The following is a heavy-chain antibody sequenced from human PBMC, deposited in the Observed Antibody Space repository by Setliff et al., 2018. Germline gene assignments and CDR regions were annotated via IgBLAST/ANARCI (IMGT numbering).Heavy chain of an antibody. CDR1: GGSFSGYY. Sequence: NPSETLSLTCAVYGGSFSGYYWSWIRQPPGKRLEWIGEILHSGNINYNPSLKSRVTISMDTSKNQFSLKVNSVTAADTAVYYCARSFSRSEKFLLDYWGQGALVTVS. CDR3: ARSFSRSEKFLLDY. J-gene: IGHJ4*02. CDR2: ILHSGNI. V-gene: IGHV4-34*12. D-gene: IGHD2-15*01.